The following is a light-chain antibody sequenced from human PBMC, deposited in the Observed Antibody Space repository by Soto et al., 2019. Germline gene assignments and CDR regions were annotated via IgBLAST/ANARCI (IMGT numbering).Light chain of an antibody. CDR2: QAS. V-gene: IGKV1-5*03. J-gene: IGKJ1*01. CDR3: QQYNAYSLA. CDR1: EGVSRW. Sequence: DIQMTQSPSTLSASVGDRVTITCRASEGVSRWLAWYQQKPGRTPKLLLYQASTLETGVPSRFSGSGSGTEFTLTISSLQPDDFATYYCQQYNAYSLAFGQGTKVEIK.